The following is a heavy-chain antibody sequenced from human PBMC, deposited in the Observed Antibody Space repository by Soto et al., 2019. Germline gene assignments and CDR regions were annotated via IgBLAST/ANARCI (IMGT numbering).Heavy chain of an antibody. D-gene: IGHD4-17*01. CDR1: GFTFSSYS. CDR2: ISSSSSYI. CDR3: ARDHDYGDYEFDY. J-gene: IGHJ4*02. Sequence: GGSLRLSCAASGFTFSSYSMNWVRQAPGKGLEWVSSISSSSSYIYYADSVKGRFTISRDNAKNSLYLQMNSLRAEDTAVYYCARDHDYGDYEFDYWGQGTLVTVSS. V-gene: IGHV3-21*01.